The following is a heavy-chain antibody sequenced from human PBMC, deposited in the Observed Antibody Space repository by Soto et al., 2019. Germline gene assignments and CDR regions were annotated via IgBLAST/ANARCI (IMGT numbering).Heavy chain of an antibody. Sequence: SETLSLPYTVSGGSIRSISDYWGWIRQPPGKGLEWIGTIYYSVSTYYNPSLQSRVTISVDTSKNQFSLKLSSVTAADTAVYYCARLYGSSLFDYWGQGTLVTVSS. CDR1: GGSIRSISDY. V-gene: IGHV4-39*01. CDR2: IYYSVST. D-gene: IGHD6-6*01. CDR3: ARLYGSSLFDY. J-gene: IGHJ4*02.